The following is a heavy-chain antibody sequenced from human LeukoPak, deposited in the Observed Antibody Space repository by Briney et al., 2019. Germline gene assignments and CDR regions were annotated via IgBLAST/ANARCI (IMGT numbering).Heavy chain of an antibody. CDR2: ISAYNGNT. Sequence: ASVKVSCEASGYTFTSYGISWVRQAPGQGLEWMGWISAYNGNTNYAQKLQGRVTMTTDTSTSTAYMELRSLRSDDTAVYYCARDLPRVYDILTGYDYWGQGTLVTISS. V-gene: IGHV1-18*01. CDR1: GYTFTSYG. CDR3: ARDLPRVYDILTGYDY. J-gene: IGHJ4*02. D-gene: IGHD3-9*01.